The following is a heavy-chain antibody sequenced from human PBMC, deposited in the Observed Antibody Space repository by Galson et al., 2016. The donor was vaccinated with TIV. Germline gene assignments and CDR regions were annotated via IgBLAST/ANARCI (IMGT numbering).Heavy chain of an antibody. D-gene: IGHD1-26*01. CDR3: ARDASGSNKDYYYYGMDV. V-gene: IGHV1-69*05. J-gene: IGHJ6*02. CDR2: IIPIFGTT. CDR1: GVIFNSYT. Sequence: SVKVSCKASGVIFNSYTFNWVRQAPGQGLEWMGGIIPIFGTTNYGQKFQGRVTITTDKSTTTAYMELSSLRSEDTAVHYCARDASGSNKDYYYYGMDVWGQGTTVIVSS.